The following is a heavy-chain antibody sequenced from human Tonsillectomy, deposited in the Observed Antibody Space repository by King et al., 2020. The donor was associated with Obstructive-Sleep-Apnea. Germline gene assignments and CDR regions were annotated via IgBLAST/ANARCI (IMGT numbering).Heavy chain of an antibody. D-gene: IGHD6-13*01. Sequence: EVQLVESGGGLVQPGGSLRLSCAASGFTFSDHYIDWVRQAPGKGLEWVGRSRDKANSYTTGYAASVKGRFTISRDDSKSSVYLQMNSLKIEDTAVYYCARVFKAALGAFDIWGQGTMVTVSS. CDR3: ARVFKAALGAFDI. CDR2: SRDKANSYTT. J-gene: IGHJ3*02. CDR1: GFTFSDHY. V-gene: IGHV3-72*01.